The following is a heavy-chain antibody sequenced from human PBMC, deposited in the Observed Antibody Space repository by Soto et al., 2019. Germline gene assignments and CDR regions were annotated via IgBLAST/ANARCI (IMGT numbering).Heavy chain of an antibody. CDR2: ISYDGSNK. CDR3: ARYSGKYQGPIDY. Sequence: QVQLVESGGGVVQPGRSLRLSCAASGFTFSHYGIHWVRQAPGKGLEWLAVISYDGSNKHYADSVKGRFTASRDNSKNTLYLQMNSRRAEDTAVYFCARYSGKYQGPIDYWGQGTLVTVSS. D-gene: IGHD1-26*01. CDR1: GFTFSHYG. V-gene: IGHV3-30*03. J-gene: IGHJ4*02.